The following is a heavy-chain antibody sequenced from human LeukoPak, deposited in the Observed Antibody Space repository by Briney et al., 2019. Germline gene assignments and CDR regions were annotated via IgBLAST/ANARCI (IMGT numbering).Heavy chain of an antibody. V-gene: IGHV1-69*13. J-gene: IGHJ3*02. CDR3: AGFFYDNSGDAFDI. CDR1: GGSFTFTSHS. D-gene: IGHD3-22*01. Sequence: GASVKVSCKASGGSFTFTSHSISWVRQAPGQGLEWMGGFIPIYGSANYAQKFQGRITITSDESTRTVYMELSSLRPEDSAMHYCAGFFYDNSGDAFDIWGQGTMVTVSS. CDR2: FIPIYGSA.